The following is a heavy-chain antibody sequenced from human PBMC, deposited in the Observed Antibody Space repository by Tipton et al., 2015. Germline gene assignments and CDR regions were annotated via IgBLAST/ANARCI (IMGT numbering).Heavy chain of an antibody. V-gene: IGHV4-39*02. Sequence: TLSLICTVSGGSISSSSYYWGWIRQPPGKGLEWIGNFYYSGSTYYNPSLKSRLTISVDTSKNHFSLKLSSVTAADTAVYYCARVSSSYYDFWSGYHYFDSWGQGTLVTVSS. D-gene: IGHD3-3*01. CDR1: GGSISSSSYY. CDR3: ARVSSSYYDFWSGYHYFDS. J-gene: IGHJ4*02. CDR2: FYYSGST.